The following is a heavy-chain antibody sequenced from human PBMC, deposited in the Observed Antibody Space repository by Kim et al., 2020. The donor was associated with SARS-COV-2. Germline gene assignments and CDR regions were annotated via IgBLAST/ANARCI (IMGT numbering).Heavy chain of an antibody. D-gene: IGHD4-17*01. J-gene: IGHJ6*02. CDR2: IKQDGSEK. Sequence: GGSLRLSCAASGFTFSSYWMSWVRQAPGKGLEWVANIKQDGSEKYYVDSVKGRFTISRDNAKNSLYLQMNSLRAEDTAVYYCAREMVLFPVGDYGPGYYYYYGMDVWGQGTTVTVSS. CDR1: GFTFSSYW. CDR3: AREMVLFPVGDYGPGYYYYYGMDV. V-gene: IGHV3-7*03.